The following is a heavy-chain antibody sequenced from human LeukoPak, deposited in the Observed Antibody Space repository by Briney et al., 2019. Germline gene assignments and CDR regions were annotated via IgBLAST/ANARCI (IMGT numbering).Heavy chain of an antibody. V-gene: IGHV3-21*01. Sequence: VGSLRLSCAASVFTFGSYSMNWVRQAPGKGLESVSSISISSSYIYYADTVKARFTTSKDNAKNSLYLQLNSLMSENTTGYYFAREFGREYSGYEAASYWGQGTLDTVPS. J-gene: IGHJ4*02. CDR2: ISISSSYI. D-gene: IGHD5-12*01. CDR1: VFTFGSYS. CDR3: AREFGREYSGYEAASY.